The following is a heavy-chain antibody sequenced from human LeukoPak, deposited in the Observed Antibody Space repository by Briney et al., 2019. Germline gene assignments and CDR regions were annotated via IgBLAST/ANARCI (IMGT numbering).Heavy chain of an antibody. J-gene: IGHJ4*02. CDR3: AVEVEISTITPLS. D-gene: IGHD5-24*01. CDR2: INPSSGSS. V-gene: IGHV1-46*01. CDR1: GYTFTTYY. Sequence: ASVKVSCKASGYTFTTYYMHWVRQAPGQGLEWMGIINPSSGSSSYGHKFQGRVTLTRDTSTSTVYMELSSLRSEDTAVYYCAVEVEISTITPLSWGQGTLVTVPS.